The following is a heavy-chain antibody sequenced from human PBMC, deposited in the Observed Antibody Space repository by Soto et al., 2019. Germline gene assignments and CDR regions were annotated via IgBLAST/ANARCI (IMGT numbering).Heavy chain of an antibody. CDR2: IRSKANSYAT. V-gene: IGHV3-73*01. CDR1: GFTVSNNY. Sequence: EVQLVESGGGLIQPGGSLRLSCAVSGFTVSNNYMSWVRQAPGKGLEWVGRIRSKANSYATAYAASVKGRFTISRDDSKNTAYLQMNSLKTEDTAVYYCTRDYSGWPDWGQGTLVTVSS. J-gene: IGHJ4*02. D-gene: IGHD6-19*01. CDR3: TRDYSGWPD.